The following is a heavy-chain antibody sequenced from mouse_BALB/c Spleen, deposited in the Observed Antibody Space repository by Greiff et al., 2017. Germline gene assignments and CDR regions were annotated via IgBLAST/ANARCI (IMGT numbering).Heavy chain of an antibody. J-gene: IGHJ2*01. CDR3: TQSSNWDYFDY. CDR1: GFNIKDTY. V-gene: IGHV14-3*02. Sequence: EVQLQQSGAELVKPGASVKLSCTASGFNIKDTYMHWVKQRPEQGLEWIGRIDPANGNTKYDPKFQGKATITADTSSNTAYLQLSSLTSEDTAVYYCTQSSNWDYFDYWGQGTTLTVSS. D-gene: IGHD4-1*02. CDR2: IDPANGNT.